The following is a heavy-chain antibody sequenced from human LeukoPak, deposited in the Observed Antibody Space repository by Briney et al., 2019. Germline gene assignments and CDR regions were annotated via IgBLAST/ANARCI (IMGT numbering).Heavy chain of an antibody. D-gene: IGHD3-10*01. J-gene: IGHJ4*02. V-gene: IGHV3-53*01. CDR2: IYSGGST. CDR3: GREGGGVIKYDC. CDR1: GFTVSSNY. Sequence: PGGSLRLSCAASGFTVSSNYMSWVRQAPGKGLEWVSVIYSGGSTYYADSVKGRFTISRDNSKNTLYLQMDSLRAEDTAVYYCGREGGGVIKYDCWGQGILVTVSS.